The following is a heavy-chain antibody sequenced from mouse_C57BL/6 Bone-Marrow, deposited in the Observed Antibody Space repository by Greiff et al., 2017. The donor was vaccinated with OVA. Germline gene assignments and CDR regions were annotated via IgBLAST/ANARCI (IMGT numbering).Heavy chain of an antibody. CDR3: ARGMAWFAY. CDR1: GYTFTSYW. V-gene: IGHV1-69*01. CDR2: IDPSDSYT. Sequence: VQLQQPGAELVMPGASVKLSCKASGYTFTSYWMHWVKRRPGQGLEWIGEIDPSDSYTNYNQKFKGKSTLTVDKSSSTAYMQLSSLTSEDSAVYYCARGMAWFAYWGQGTLVTVSA. D-gene: IGHD2-3*01. J-gene: IGHJ3*01.